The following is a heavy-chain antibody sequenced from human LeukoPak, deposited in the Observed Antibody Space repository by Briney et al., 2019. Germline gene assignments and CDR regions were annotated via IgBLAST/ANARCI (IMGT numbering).Heavy chain of an antibody. Sequence: ERSLRLSCAASGFTFSSYGMHWVRQAPGKGLEWVAVIWYDGSNKYYADSVKGRFTISRDNSKNTLYLQMNSLRAEDTAVYYCARDEGIAAAVADYWGQGTLVTVSS. CDR2: IWYDGSNK. J-gene: IGHJ4*02. CDR1: GFTFSSYG. V-gene: IGHV3-33*01. D-gene: IGHD6-13*01. CDR3: ARDEGIAAAVADY.